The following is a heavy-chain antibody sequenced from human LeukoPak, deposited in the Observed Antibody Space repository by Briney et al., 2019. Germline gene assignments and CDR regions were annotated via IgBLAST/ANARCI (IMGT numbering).Heavy chain of an antibody. V-gene: IGHV1-2*02. CDR1: GYTFTGYY. D-gene: IGHD1-26*01. Sequence: ASVKVSCKASGYTFTGYYIHWVRQAPGQGLEWMGWINPNSGATNYAQKFQGRVTMTRDTSISTAYMEVSRLRSDDTAVYYCARVPAYGSYYPIDYWGQGTLVTVSS. J-gene: IGHJ4*02. CDR3: ARVPAYGSYYPIDY. CDR2: INPNSGAT.